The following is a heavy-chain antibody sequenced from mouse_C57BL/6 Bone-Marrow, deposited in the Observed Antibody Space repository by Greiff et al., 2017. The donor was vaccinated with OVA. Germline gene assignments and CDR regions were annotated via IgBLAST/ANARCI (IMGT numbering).Heavy chain of an antibody. CDR3: SRHEDGYYASYFDY. Sequence: QVQLQQSGPELVKPGASVKISCKASGYAFSSSWMNWVKQRPGKGLEWIGRIYPGDGDTNYTGKFKGKATLTADKSSSTDYMQLSSLTSEDSAVYFCSRHEDGYYASYFDYWGQGTTRTVSS. V-gene: IGHV1-82*01. CDR2: IYPGDGDT. D-gene: IGHD2-3*01. J-gene: IGHJ2*01. CDR1: GYAFSSSW.